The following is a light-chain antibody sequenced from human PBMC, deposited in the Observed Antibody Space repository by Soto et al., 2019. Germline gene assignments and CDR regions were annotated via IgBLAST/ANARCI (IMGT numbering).Light chain of an antibody. V-gene: IGKV3-11*01. CDR3: QQHSDWVT. CDR1: QSVSTY. Sequence: EIVLTQSPATLSLSPGERGTLSCRASQSVSTYLAWYQQKPGQAPRLLIYDASNRATGIPARFSRSGSGTDFTLTISYIEPDDCALYYCQQHSDWVTFGGGTKVEI. J-gene: IGKJ4*01. CDR2: DAS.